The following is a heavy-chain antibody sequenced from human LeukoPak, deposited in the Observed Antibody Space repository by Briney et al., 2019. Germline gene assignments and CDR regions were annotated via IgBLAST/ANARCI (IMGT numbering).Heavy chain of an antibody. CDR2: INPNSGGT. V-gene: IGHV1-2*02. CDR1: GYTFTGYY. D-gene: IGHD3-10*01. CDR3: ARVLWFGELSYYGMDV. J-gene: IGHJ6*02. Sequence: ASVKVSCKASGYTFTGYYMHWVRQAPGQGLEWMGWINPNSGGTNYAQKFQGRVTMTRDTSISTAYMELSRLRSDDTAVYYCARVLWFGELSYYGMDVWSQGTTVTVSS.